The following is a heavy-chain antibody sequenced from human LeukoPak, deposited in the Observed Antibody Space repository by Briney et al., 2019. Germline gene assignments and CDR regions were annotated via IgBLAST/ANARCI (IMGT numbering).Heavy chain of an antibody. Sequence: PSETLSLTCTVSGGSISSYYWSWIRQPPGKGLEWIGYIYYSGSTNYNPSLKSRVTISVDTSKNQFSLKLSSVTAADTAVYYCAGTYYYDSSGYYYPLWYYGMDVWGQGTTVTVSS. V-gene: IGHV4-59*08. J-gene: IGHJ6*02. CDR1: GGSISSYY. D-gene: IGHD3-22*01. CDR2: IYYSGST. CDR3: AGTYYYDSSGYYYPLWYYGMDV.